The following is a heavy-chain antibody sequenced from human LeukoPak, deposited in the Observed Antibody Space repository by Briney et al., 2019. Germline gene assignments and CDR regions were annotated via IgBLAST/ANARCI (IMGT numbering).Heavy chain of an antibody. CDR1: GFTFSSYA. D-gene: IGHD6-6*01. V-gene: IGHV3-23*01. CDR3: AKKLGSSSEDFFDY. Sequence: GGSLRLSCAASGFTFSSYAMSWVRQVPGKGLEWVSDINDNGGSTFYADSVKGRFTISRDNSKNTLYMQMNSLRVEDTAVYYCAKKLGSSSEDFFDYWGQGILVTVSS. CDR2: INDNGGST. J-gene: IGHJ4*02.